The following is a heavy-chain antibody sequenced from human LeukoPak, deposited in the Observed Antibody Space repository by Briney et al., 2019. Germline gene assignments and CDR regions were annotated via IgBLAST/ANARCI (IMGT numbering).Heavy chain of an antibody. D-gene: IGHD3-16*02. Sequence: PSETLSPTCAVYGGSFSGYYWSWIRQPPGKGLEWIGEINHSGSTNYNPSLKSRVTISVDTSKNQFSLKLSSVTAADTAVYYCALEMITFGGVIAHDAFDIWGQGTMVTVSS. CDR1: GGSFSGYY. J-gene: IGHJ3*02. V-gene: IGHV4-34*01. CDR2: INHSGST. CDR3: ALEMITFGGVIAHDAFDI.